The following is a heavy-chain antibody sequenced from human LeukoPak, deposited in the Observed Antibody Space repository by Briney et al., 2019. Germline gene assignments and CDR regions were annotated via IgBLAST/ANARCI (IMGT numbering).Heavy chain of an antibody. CDR3: ARDAVNRRRDGWFDP. J-gene: IGHJ5*02. V-gene: IGHV1-2*06. D-gene: IGHD3-10*01. CDR2: INPNSGGT. Sequence: GASVKVSCKASGYIFTGYYIHWVRQAPGQGLEWMGRINPNSGGTNYAQKFQGRVTVTRDTSISTVYMELSRLRYDDTAVHYCARDAVNRRRDGWFDPWGQGTLVTVSS. CDR1: GYIFTGYY.